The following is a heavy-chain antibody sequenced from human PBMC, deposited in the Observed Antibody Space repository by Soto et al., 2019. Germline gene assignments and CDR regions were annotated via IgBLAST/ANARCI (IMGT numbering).Heavy chain of an antibody. CDR1: GGSFSGYY. Sequence: PSATLSLTCAVYGGSFSGYYWSWIRQPPGKGLEWIGEINHSGSTNYNPSLKSRVTISVDTSKNQFSLKLSSVTAADTAVYYCARGGISPFDYWGQGTLVTVSS. J-gene: IGHJ4*02. V-gene: IGHV4-34*01. CDR3: ARGGISPFDY. CDR2: INHSGST.